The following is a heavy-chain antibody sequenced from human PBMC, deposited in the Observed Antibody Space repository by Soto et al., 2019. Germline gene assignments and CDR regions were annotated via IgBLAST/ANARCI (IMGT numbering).Heavy chain of an antibody. CDR1: GGSISSSNW. CDR2: IYHSGST. V-gene: IGHV4-4*02. Sequence: QVQLQESGPGLVKPSGTLSLTCAVSGGSISSSNWWSWVRQPPGKGLEWIGEIYHSGSTNYNPSLKRRVTISVDKSKSQLSLKLSSVTAADTAVYYCARIAAARTNVDYWGQGTLVTVSS. J-gene: IGHJ4*02. D-gene: IGHD6-13*01. CDR3: ARIAAARTNVDY.